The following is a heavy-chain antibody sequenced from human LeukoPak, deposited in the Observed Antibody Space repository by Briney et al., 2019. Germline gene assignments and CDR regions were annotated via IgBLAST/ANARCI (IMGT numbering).Heavy chain of an antibody. Sequence: GGSLRLSCAASGFTFSSYSMNWVRQAPGKGLEWVSAISGSGGSTYYADSVKGRFTISRDNSKNTLYLQMNSLRAEDTAVYYCAKDHITIFGVVIIPDYYYGMDVWGQGTTVTVSS. J-gene: IGHJ6*02. CDR3: AKDHITIFGVVIIPDYYYGMDV. D-gene: IGHD3-3*01. CDR1: GFTFSSYS. CDR2: ISGSGGST. V-gene: IGHV3-23*01.